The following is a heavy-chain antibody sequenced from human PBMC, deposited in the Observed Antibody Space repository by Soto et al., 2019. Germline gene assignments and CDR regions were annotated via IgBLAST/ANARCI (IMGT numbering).Heavy chain of an antibody. CDR1: GGSISSSNW. J-gene: IGHJ4*02. D-gene: IGHD3-22*01. V-gene: IGHV4-4*02. CDR2: IYHSGST. Sequence: SETLSLTCAVSGGSISSSNWWSWVRQPPGKGLEWIGEIYHSGSTNYNPSLKSRVTISVDKSKNQFSLKLSSVTAADTAVYYCARDRKAYYYDSSGYYGWGQGTLVTV. CDR3: ARDRKAYYYDSSGYYG.